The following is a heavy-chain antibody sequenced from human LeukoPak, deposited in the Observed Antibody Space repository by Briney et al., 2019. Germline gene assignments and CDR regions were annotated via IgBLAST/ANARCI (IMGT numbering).Heavy chain of an antibody. V-gene: IGHV3-23*01. Sequence: GGTLRLSCAASGFTFSSYGMSWVRQAPGKGLEWVSAISGSGGSTYYADSVKGRFTISRDNSKNTLYLQMNSLRAEDTAVYYCAESGWLIDAFDIWGQGTMVTVSS. CDR1: GFTFSSYG. CDR2: ISGSGGST. CDR3: AESGWLIDAFDI. J-gene: IGHJ3*02. D-gene: IGHD3-22*01.